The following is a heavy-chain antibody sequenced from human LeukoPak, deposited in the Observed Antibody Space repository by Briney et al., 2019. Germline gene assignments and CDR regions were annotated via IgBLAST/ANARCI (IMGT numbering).Heavy chain of an antibody. CDR2: INHSGST. CDR3: ASGELELA. CDR1: GGSFSGYY. J-gene: IGHJ5*02. Sequence: KTSETLSLTCAVYGGSFSGYYWSWIRQPPGKGLEWIGEINHSGSTNYNPSLKSRVTISVDTSKNQFSLKLSSVTAADTAVYYCASGELELAWGQGTLVTVSS. D-gene: IGHD1-7*01. V-gene: IGHV4-34*01.